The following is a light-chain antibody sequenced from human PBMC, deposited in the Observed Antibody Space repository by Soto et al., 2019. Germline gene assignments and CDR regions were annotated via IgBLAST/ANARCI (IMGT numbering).Light chain of an antibody. CDR3: QQYGSSPAIT. Sequence: VLTHSPGTLSLSPGQRSTLSCRASLSVSSSYLAWYQQKPGQAPRLLIYGASSRATGIPDRFSGSGSGTDFTLTISRLEPEDFAVYYCQQYGSSPAITLGQGTRLEIK. CDR2: GAS. V-gene: IGKV3-20*01. CDR1: LSVSSSY. J-gene: IGKJ5*01.